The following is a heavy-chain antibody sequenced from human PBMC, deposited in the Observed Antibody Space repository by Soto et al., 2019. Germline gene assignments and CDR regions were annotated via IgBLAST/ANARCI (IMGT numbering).Heavy chain of an antibody. CDR2: ISYDGSNK. Sequence: QVQLVESGGGVVQPGRSLRLSCAASGFTFSSYGMHWVRQAPGKGLEWVAVISYDGSNKYYADSVKGRFTISRDNSKNTLYLQMNSLRADDTAVYYWAKGAYSGSYWDYWGEGTLVTVAA. CDR3: AKGAYSGSYWDY. V-gene: IGHV3-30*18. J-gene: IGHJ4*02. CDR1: GFTFSSYG. D-gene: IGHD1-26*01.